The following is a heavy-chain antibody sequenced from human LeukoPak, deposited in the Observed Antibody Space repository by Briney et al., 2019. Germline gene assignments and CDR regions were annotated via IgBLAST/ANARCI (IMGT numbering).Heavy chain of an antibody. V-gene: IGHV3-7*05. CDR1: GFTFSDHY. CDR2: IKPDGREQ. CDR3: ARSQSYTFDP. D-gene: IGHD2-2*02. J-gene: IGHJ5*02. Sequence: GGSLRLSCAASGFTFSDHYMDWVRQAPGTGLEWLANIKPDGREQYYVDSVKGRFTISRDNAKNSLYLQMNSLSAGDTAVYYCARSQSYTFDPWGQGTLVTVSS.